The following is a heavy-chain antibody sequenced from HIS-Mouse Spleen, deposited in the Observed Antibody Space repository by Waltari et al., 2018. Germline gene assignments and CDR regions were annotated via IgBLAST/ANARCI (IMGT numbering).Heavy chain of an antibody. CDR1: GYTFPSYD. V-gene: IGHV1-8*01. CDR3: ARGHDYSNYFDY. Sequence: QVQLLQSGAAVTTPGASVKVSCKSSGYTFPSYDMNWARQATGQGPEWMGWMNPNSGNTGYAQKFQGRVTMTRNTSISTDYMELSSLRSEDTAVYYCARGHDYSNYFDYWGQGTLVTVSS. D-gene: IGHD4-4*01. J-gene: IGHJ4*02. CDR2: MNPNSGNT.